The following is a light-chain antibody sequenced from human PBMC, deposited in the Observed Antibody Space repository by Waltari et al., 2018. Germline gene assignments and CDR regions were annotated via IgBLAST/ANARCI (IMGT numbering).Light chain of an antibody. J-gene: IGKJ4*01. CDR3: QQYNSYPLS. V-gene: IGKV1-5*03. CDR2: KAS. Sequence: DIQMTQSPSTLSASVGDRVTITCRASQSISNWLAWYQHKPGRAPKLLIYKASTLERGVPSTFSGSGSGTEFTLIISSPQPDDFATYYCQQYNSYPLSFGGGTRVEIK. CDR1: QSISNW.